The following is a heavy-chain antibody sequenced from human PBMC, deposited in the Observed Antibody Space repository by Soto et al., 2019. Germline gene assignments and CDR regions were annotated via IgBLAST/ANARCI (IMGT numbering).Heavy chain of an antibody. V-gene: IGHV1-69*06. D-gene: IGHD2-8*02. J-gene: IGHJ4*02. Sequence: QVQLVQSGAEVKRPESSMKVSCKPSGGTFNNYAINWVRQAPGRGLEWMGAIIPISGTTKYAQKFRGRVTITADKSTSTVYMDLSSLRSEDTAVYYCARWGGLSCSGAVCFKKPFDYWGQGTLVTVSS. CDR2: IIPISGTT. CDR3: ARWGGLSCSGAVCFKKPFDY. CDR1: GGTFNNYA.